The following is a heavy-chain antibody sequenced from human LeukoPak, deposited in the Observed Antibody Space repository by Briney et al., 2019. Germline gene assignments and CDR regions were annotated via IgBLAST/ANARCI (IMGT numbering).Heavy chain of an antibody. V-gene: IGHV4-34*01. Sequence: SETLSLTCAVYGGSFSGYYWSWIRQPPGKGLEWIGEITHSGSTNYNPSHKSRVTISVDPSKNQFSLKLSSVTAADTAVYYCARRARVMVRGYYFDYWGQGTLVTVSS. CDR2: ITHSGST. J-gene: IGHJ4*02. CDR1: GGSFSGYY. CDR3: ARRARVMVRGYYFDY. D-gene: IGHD3-10*01.